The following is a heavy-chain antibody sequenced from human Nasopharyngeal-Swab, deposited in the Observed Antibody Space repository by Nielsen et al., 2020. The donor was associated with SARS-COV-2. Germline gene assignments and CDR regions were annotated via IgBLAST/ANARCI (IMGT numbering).Heavy chain of an antibody. CDR2: ISSSSSYI. CDR1: GFTFSTYS. V-gene: IGHV3-21*01. Sequence: GGSLRLSCAASGFTFSTYSMNWVRQAPGKGLEWVSSISSSSSYIYYADSLKGRFTISRDNSKNTLYLQMGSLRAEDMAVYYCATGDDYGRDYWGQGTLVTVSS. D-gene: IGHD4-17*01. CDR3: ATGDDYGRDY. J-gene: IGHJ4*02.